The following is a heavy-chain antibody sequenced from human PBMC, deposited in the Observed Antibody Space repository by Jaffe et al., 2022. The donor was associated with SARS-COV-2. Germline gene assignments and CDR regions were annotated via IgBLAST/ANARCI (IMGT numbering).Heavy chain of an antibody. Sequence: QVQLVQSGAEVKKPGASVKVSCKASGYTFTSYDINWVRQATGQGLEWMGWMNPNSGNTGYAQKFQGRVTMTRNTSISTAYMELSSLRSEDTAVYYCARGGYSSGWFPLDGRFDPWGQGTLVTVSS. J-gene: IGHJ5*02. D-gene: IGHD6-19*01. CDR3: ARGGYSSGWFPLDGRFDP. CDR1: GYTFTSYD. V-gene: IGHV1-8*01. CDR2: MNPNSGNT.